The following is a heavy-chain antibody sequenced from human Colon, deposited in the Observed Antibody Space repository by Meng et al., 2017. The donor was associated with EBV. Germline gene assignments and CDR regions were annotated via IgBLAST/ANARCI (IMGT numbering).Heavy chain of an antibody. Sequence: QVQLQGTGPGLGKPSGTLSLICAASGASIGSSYWWTWVRQPPEKGLEWIGEIYHSGSTNYNPSLKSRLTLSVDKSKSQFSLELISVTAADTAVYYCARGRRFGSGRYALDYWGQGTLVTVSS. CDR3: ARGRRFGSGRYALDY. CDR2: IYHSGST. V-gene: IGHV4-4*02. D-gene: IGHD3-10*01. J-gene: IGHJ4*02. CDR1: GASIGSSYW.